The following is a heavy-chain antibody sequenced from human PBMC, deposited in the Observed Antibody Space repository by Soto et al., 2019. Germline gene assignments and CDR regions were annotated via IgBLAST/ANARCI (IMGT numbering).Heavy chain of an antibody. D-gene: IGHD2-15*01. Sequence: QVQLVESGGGVVQPGRSLRLSCAASGFTFSSYGMHWVRQAPGKGLEWVAVISYDGSNKYYADSVKGRFTISRDNSKKTLDLQMSSMRAEDTAVYYCAEEAGGSWIDDAFDIWGQGTMVTVSS. J-gene: IGHJ3*02. CDR1: GFTFSSYG. CDR3: AEEAGGSWIDDAFDI. V-gene: IGHV3-30*18. CDR2: ISYDGSNK.